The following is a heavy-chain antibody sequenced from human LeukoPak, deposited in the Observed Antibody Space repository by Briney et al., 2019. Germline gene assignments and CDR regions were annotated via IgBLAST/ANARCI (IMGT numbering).Heavy chain of an antibody. CDR3: ARGLGSGYYYGMDV. J-gene: IGHJ6*02. V-gene: IGHV4-59*01. D-gene: IGHD3-16*01. Sequence: PSETLSLTCTVSGGSISSYYWSWIRQPPGKGLEWIGYIYYSGSTNYNPSLKSRVTISQDTSKNQFSLKLSSVTAADTAVYYCARGLGSGYYYGMDVWGQGTTVTVSS. CDR1: GGSISSYY. CDR2: IYYSGST.